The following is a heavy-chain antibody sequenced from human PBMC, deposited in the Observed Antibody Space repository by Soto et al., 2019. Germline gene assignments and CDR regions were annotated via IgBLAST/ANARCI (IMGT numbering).Heavy chain of an antibody. CDR3: VRLKYYDILVEADFDY. V-gene: IGHV5-51*01. Sequence: ESITRFWVGRVIKKNGKGLEWMGIIYPGDSDTRYSPSFQGQVTISADKSISTAYLQWSSLKASDTAMYYCVRLKYYDILVEADFDYLGQGTLVTVSS. D-gene: IGHD3-9*01. CDR2: IYPGDSDT. CDR1: ESITRFW. J-gene: IGHJ4*02.